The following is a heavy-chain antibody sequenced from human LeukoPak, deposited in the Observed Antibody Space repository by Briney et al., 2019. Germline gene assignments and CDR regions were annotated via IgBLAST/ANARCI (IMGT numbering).Heavy chain of an antibody. J-gene: IGHJ6*03. CDR2: IYYSGST. CDR3: ARGGSWDYYYYMDV. CDR1: GGSISSYY. V-gene: IGHV4-59*01. D-gene: IGHD3-16*01. Sequence: TSETLSLTCTVSGGSISSYYWSWIRQPPGKGLEWIGYIYYSGSTNYNPSLKSRVTISVDTSKNQFSLKLSSVTAADTAVYYCARGGSWDYYYYMDVWGKGTTVTVSS.